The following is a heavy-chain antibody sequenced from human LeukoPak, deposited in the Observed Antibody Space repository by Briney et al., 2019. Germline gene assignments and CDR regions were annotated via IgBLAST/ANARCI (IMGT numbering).Heavy chain of an antibody. J-gene: IGHJ5*02. CDR2: FDPEDGET. D-gene: IGHD6-13*01. CDR3: ATYSSSWPGVWFDP. Sequence: FDPEDGETIYAQKFQGRVTMTEDTSTDTAYMELSSLRSEDTAVYYCATYSSSWPGVWFDPWGQGTLVTVSS. V-gene: IGHV1-24*01.